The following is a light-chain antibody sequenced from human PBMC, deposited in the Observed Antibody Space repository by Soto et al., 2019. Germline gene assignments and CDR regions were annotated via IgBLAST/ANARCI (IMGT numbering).Light chain of an antibody. J-gene: IGLJ2*01. CDR3: SSYTSSNIYVV. CDR2: EVS. CDR1: RSDIGNYNY. Sequence: QSVLTQPASVSGSPGQSITISCTGTRSDIGNYNYVSWYQQHPGKAPKLMIYEVSHRPSGVSDRFSASKSGNTASLTISGLQAEDEADYYCSSYTSSNIYVVFGGGTKLTVL. V-gene: IGLV2-14*01.